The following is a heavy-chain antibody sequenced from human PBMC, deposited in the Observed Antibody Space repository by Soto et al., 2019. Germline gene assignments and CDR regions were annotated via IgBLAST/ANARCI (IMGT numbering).Heavy chain of an antibody. CDR2: ISGSGGST. Sequence: GGSLRLSSAASGFTFSSYAMSWVRQSPGKGLEWVSAISGSGGSTYYADSVKGRFTISRDNSKNTLYLQMNSLRAEDTAVYYCAKDPPKLEVYFDYWGQGTLVTVSS. V-gene: IGHV3-23*01. CDR3: AKDPPKLEVYFDY. CDR1: GFTFSSYA. D-gene: IGHD1-1*01. J-gene: IGHJ4*02.